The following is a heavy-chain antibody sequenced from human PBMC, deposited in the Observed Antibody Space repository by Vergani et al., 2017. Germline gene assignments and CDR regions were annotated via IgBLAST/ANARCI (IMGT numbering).Heavy chain of an antibody. CDR3: ARARATVTTRHHIRLGYYYYGMDV. D-gene: IGHD4-11*01. J-gene: IGHJ6*02. CDR2: IYYSGST. CDR1: GGSVSSGSYY. Sequence: QLQLQESGSGLVKPSETLSLTCTVSGGSVSSGSYYWSWIRQPPGKGLEWIGYIYYSGSTNYNPSLKSRVTISVDTSKNQFSLKLSSVTAADTAVDSCARARATVTTRHHIRLGYYYYGMDVWGQGTTVTVSS. V-gene: IGHV4-61*01.